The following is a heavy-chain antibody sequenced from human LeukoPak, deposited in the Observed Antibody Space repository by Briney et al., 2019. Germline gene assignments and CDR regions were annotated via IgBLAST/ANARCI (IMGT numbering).Heavy chain of an antibody. Sequence: GGSLRLSCAASGFTFSDNYMSWIRQAPGKGLEWVSYISSSGNTTYNADSVKGRFSITRDNAKNSLYLQMNSLRAEDTAVYYCARNTSRIDYWGQGTLVTVSS. CDR3: ARNTSRIDY. J-gene: IGHJ4*02. CDR1: GFTFSDNY. CDR2: ISSSGNTT. D-gene: IGHD2-2*01. V-gene: IGHV3-11*04.